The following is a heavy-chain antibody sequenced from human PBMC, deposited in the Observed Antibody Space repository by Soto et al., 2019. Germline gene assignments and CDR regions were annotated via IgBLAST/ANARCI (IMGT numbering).Heavy chain of an antibody. V-gene: IGHV3-64*04. CDR1: GFTFSSYA. J-gene: IGHJ4*02. D-gene: IGHD4-17*01. CDR3: TKVGTYGDFGYFDY. Sequence: PGGSLRLSCSASGFTFSSYAMHWVRQAPGKGLEYVSAISSNGGSTYYADSVKGRFTISRDNSKNTLYLQMNSLRTEDTAVYYCTKVGTYGDFGYFDYWGPGTLVTVSS. CDR2: ISSNGGST.